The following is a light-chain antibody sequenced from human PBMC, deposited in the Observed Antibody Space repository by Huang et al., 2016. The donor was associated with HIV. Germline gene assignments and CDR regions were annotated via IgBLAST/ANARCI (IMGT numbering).Light chain of an antibody. CDR1: QGISSY. CDR2: AAS. CDR3: QQLNSYPIT. J-gene: IGKJ5*01. V-gene: IGKV1-9*01. Sequence: IQLTQSPSSLSASVGGRVIITCRASQGISSYLAWYQQKPGKAPKLLIHAASTVQTGLPSRFSGSGSGTDFTLTISSLQPEDFATYYCQQLNSYPITFGQGTRLEIK.